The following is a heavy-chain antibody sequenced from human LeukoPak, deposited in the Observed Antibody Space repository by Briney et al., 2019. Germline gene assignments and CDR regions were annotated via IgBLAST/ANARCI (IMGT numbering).Heavy chain of an antibody. CDR1: GFTFSSYA. D-gene: IGHD4-17*01. J-gene: IGHJ3*02. CDR2: ISGSGGST. V-gene: IGHV3-23*01. Sequence: GGSLRLSCAASGFTFSSYAMSWVRQAPGKGLEWVSAISGSGGSTYYADSVKGRFTISRDNSKNTLYLQMNSLRAEDTAVYYCAKHNLGYGDYAVLVDAFDIWGQGTMVTVSS. CDR3: AKHNLGYGDYAVLVDAFDI.